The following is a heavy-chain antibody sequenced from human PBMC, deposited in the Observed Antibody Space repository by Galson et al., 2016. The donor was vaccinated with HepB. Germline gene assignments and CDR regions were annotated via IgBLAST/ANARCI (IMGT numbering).Heavy chain of an antibody. J-gene: IGHJ4*02. V-gene: IGHV3-7*01. CDR3: AREGLADGSYFDY. CDR2: IKEDGTEK. D-gene: IGHD5-24*01. CDR1: GFTFDDYA. Sequence: SLRLSCAASGFTFDDYAVHWVRQAPGKGLEWVANIKEDGTEKCYADSVKGRFTISRDNARNSLYLQMNSLRAEDTGIYYCAREGLADGSYFDYWGRGTLVTVS.